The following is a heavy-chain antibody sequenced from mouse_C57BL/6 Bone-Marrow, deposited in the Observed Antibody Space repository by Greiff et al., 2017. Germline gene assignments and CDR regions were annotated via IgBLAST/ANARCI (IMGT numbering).Heavy chain of an antibody. Sequence: VQLQQSGPELVKPGASVKIPCKASGYTFTDYNMDWVKQSHGKSLEWIGDINPNNGGTIYNQKFKGKATLTVDKSSSTAYMELRSLTSEDTAVYYCARKDYDYSYWYFDVWGTGTTVTVSS. J-gene: IGHJ1*03. V-gene: IGHV1-18*01. D-gene: IGHD2-4*01. CDR1: GYTFTDYN. CDR2: INPNNGGT. CDR3: ARKDYDYSYWYFDV.